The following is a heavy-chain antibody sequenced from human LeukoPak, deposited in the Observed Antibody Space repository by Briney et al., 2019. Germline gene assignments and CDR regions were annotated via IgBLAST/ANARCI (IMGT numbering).Heavy chain of an antibody. V-gene: IGHV4-61*02. J-gene: IGHJ4*02. Sequence: PSETLSLTCTVSGGSISSGSYYWSWIRQPAGKGLEWIGRIYTSGSTNYNPSLKSRVTISVDTSKNQFSLKLSSVTAADTAVYYCAGERDGSGTQRGLDYWGQGTLVTVSS. CDR2: IYTSGST. CDR1: GGSISSGSYY. D-gene: IGHD3-10*01. CDR3: AGERDGSGTQRGLDY.